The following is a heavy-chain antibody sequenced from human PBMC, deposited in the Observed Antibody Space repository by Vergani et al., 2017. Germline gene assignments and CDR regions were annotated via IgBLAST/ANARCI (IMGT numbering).Heavy chain of an antibody. J-gene: IGHJ4*02. CDR1: GYTFTGYY. CDR3: ARDVRYCSGGSCYYFDY. D-gene: IGHD2-15*01. Sequence: QVQLVQSGAEVKKPGASVKVSCKASGYTFTGYYMHWVRQAPGQGLEWMGWINPNSGGTNYAQKFQGRVTMTTDTSISTAYMELSRLRSDDTAVYYCARDVRYCSGGSCYYFDYWGQGTLVTVSS. V-gene: IGHV1-2*02. CDR2: INPNSGGT.